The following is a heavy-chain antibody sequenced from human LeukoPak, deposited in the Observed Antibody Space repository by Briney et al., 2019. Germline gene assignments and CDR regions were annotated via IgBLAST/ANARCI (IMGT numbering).Heavy chain of an antibody. J-gene: IGHJ4*02. CDR1: GFTVSSNY. D-gene: IGHD2-15*01. Sequence: PGGSLRLSCAASGFTVSSNYMSWVRQAPGKGLEWVSAISGSGGSTYYADSVKGRFTISRDNSKNTLYLQMNSLRAEDTAVYYCASLVHCSGGSCPDYWGQGTLVTVSS. CDR2: ISGSGGST. V-gene: IGHV3-23*01. CDR3: ASLVHCSGGSCPDY.